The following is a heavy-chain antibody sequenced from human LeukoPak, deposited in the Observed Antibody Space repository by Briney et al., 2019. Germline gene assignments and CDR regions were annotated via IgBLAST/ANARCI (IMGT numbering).Heavy chain of an antibody. D-gene: IGHD3-3*01. CDR1: GFELEVYA. CDR2: INWNGNDI. V-gene: IGHV3-9*03. J-gene: IGHJ4*02. CDR3: AKGTSSTIFGLEFDF. Sequence: PVRSLRLSCAASGFELEVYAMSGVRQAPQEGLGWVASINWNGNDIVYADSVKGRFTISRDNAKKSVFLQMSSLRTEDVALYYCAKGTSSTIFGLEFDFWGQGTLVTVSS.